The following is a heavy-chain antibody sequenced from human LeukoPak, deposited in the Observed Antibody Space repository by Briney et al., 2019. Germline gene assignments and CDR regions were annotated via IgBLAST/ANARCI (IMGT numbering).Heavy chain of an antibody. CDR2: SYSDSNT. CDR1: GFTVSNNY. V-gene: IGHV3-53*01. J-gene: IGHJ3*02. D-gene: IGHD1-14*01. CDR3: VRKNRYFNAAFDI. Sequence: GGSLRLSCAASGFTVSNNYMSWVRQAPGKGLEWVSISYSDSNTNYTDSVKGRVTISRDTSQNTLSLQMNSLRAEDTAVYYCVRKNRYFNAAFDIWGQGTVVTVSS.